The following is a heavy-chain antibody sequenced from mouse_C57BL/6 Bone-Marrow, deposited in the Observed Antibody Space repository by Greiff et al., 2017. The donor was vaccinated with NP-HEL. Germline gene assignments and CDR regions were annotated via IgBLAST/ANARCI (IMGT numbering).Heavy chain of an antibody. Sequence: EVNVVESGGGLVKPGGSLKLSCAASGFTFSDYGMHWVHQAPEKGLEWVAYISSGSSTIYYADTVKGRFTISRDNAKNTLFLQMTSLRSEDTAMYYCARRYRGLYYYAMDYWGQGTSVTVSS. CDR1: GFTFSDYG. CDR3: ARRYRGLYYYAMDY. J-gene: IGHJ4*01. D-gene: IGHD2-12*01. CDR2: ISSGSSTI. V-gene: IGHV5-17*01.